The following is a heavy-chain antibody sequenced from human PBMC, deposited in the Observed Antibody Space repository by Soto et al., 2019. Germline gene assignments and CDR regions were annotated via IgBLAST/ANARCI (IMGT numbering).Heavy chain of an antibody. CDR1: GYTFTSYY. CDR2: IIPIFGAA. V-gene: IGHV1-69*13. Sequence: SVKVSCKASGYTFTSYYMHWVRQAPGQGLEWMGVIIPIFGAANYAQKFQGRVTITADESTSTAYMELSSLRSEDTAVYYCARDRTYYDFWSGYSPPYYYGMDVWGQGTTVTVSS. CDR3: ARDRTYYDFWSGYSPPYYYGMDV. J-gene: IGHJ6*02. D-gene: IGHD3-3*01.